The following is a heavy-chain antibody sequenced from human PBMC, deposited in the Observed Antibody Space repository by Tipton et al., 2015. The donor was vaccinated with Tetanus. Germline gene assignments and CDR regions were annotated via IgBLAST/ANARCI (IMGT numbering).Heavy chain of an antibody. Sequence: SLRLSCAASGFTFSSYAMSWVRKAPGKGLEWVSDISGSGGSTYYADSVKGRFTISRDNSNNTLYMQMNSLRAEDTAVYYCAKAFRNFYGSGSYYAPWGQGTLVPVSS. CDR3: AKAFRNFYGSGSYYAP. CDR1: GFTFSSYA. CDR2: ISGSGGST. D-gene: IGHD3-10*01. V-gene: IGHV3-23*01. J-gene: IGHJ5*02.